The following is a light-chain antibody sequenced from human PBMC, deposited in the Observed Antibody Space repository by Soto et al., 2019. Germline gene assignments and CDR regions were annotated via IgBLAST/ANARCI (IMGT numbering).Light chain of an antibody. J-gene: IGKJ1*01. CDR2: GAS. CDR3: QQYGSSPRT. CDR1: QSVSSSY. V-gene: IGKV3-20*01. Sequence: EIVLTQSPGTLSLSPGERATLSCRASQSVSSSYLAWYQQKPGQAPRLLIYGASSRATGIPDRFSGSGSGTDFTLTISRLEREDFAVYYCQQYGSSPRTFGQGPKLQI.